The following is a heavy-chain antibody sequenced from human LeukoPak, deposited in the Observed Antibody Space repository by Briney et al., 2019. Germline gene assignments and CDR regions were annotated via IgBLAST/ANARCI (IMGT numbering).Heavy chain of an antibody. CDR3: AKLGYCSSTSCYSGSWFDP. V-gene: IGHV1-69*13. Sequence: SVKVSCKASGYTFTSYAMHWVRQAPGQRLEWMGGIIPIFGTANYAQKFQGRVTITADESTSTAYMELSSLRSEDTAVYYCAKLGYCSSTSCYSGSWFDPWGQGTLVTVSS. CDR2: IIPIFGTA. D-gene: IGHD2-2*01. CDR1: GYTFTSYA. J-gene: IGHJ5*02.